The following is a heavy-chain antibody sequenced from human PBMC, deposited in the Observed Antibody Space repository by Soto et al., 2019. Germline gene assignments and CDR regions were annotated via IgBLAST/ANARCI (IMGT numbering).Heavy chain of an antibody. CDR1: GYSFTGYY. J-gene: IGHJ4*02. CDR2: ISPNSGGT. CDR3: GKGRSGDVGVFY. V-gene: IGHV1-2*02. Sequence: QVQLVQSGAEVKKSGASVKISCKASGYSFTGYYNHWVRQAPGQGFEWMGEISPNSGGTKYAQKFQGRVTMTRDTSITTVYMDLSNLSPDDTAVYYCGKGRSGDVGVFYWGQGTLVTVYS. D-gene: IGHD1-26*01.